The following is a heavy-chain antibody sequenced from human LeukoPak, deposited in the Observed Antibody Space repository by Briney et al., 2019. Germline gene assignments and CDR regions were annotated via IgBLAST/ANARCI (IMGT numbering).Heavy chain of an antibody. J-gene: IGHJ4*02. Sequence: SETLSLTCTVSGGSISSYYWSWIRQPPGKGLEWIGYIYYSGSTNYNPSLKSRVTISVDTSKNQFSLKLSSVTAADTAVYYCARELGIRGHFDYWGQGTLVTVSS. CDR2: IYYSGST. D-gene: IGHD7-27*01. V-gene: IGHV4-59*01. CDR3: ARELGIRGHFDY. CDR1: GGSISSYY.